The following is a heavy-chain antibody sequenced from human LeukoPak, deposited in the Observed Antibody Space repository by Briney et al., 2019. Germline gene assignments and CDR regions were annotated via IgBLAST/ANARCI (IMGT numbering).Heavy chain of an antibody. J-gene: IGHJ4*02. D-gene: IGHD2-2*01. CDR3: ARDRCSSTSCYRLVDY. CDR2: ISSSGSTI. V-gene: IGHV3-11*04. Sequence: GGSLRLSCAASGFTFSDYYMSWIRQAPGKGLEWVSYISSSGSTIYYADSVKGRFTISRDNAKNSLYLQMNSLRAEDTAVYYCARDRCSSTSCYRLVDYWGQGTLVTVYS. CDR1: GFTFSDYY.